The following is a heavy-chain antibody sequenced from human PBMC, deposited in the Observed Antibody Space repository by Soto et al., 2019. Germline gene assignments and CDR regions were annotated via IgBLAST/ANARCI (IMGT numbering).Heavy chain of an antibody. J-gene: IGHJ3*02. CDR3: ARGMGYDFWSGYLGAAFDI. Sequence: SETLSLTCTVSGGSISSGGYYWSWIRQHPGKGLEWIGYIYYSGSTYYNPSLKSRVTISVDTSKNQFSLKLSSVTAADTAVYYCARGMGYDFWSGYLGAAFDIWGQGTMVTVSS. D-gene: IGHD3-3*01. V-gene: IGHV4-31*03. CDR1: GGSISSGGYY. CDR2: IYYSGST.